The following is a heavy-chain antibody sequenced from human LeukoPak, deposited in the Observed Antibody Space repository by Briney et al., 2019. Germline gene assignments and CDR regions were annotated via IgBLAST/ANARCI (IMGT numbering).Heavy chain of an antibody. V-gene: IGHV4-30-4*08. J-gene: IGHJ1*01. Sequence: SQTLSLTCTVSGGSISSGDYYWSWIRQPPGKGLEWIGYIYYSGSTYYNPSLKNRVTISVDKSNNRFSLRLTSVTAADTAMYYCAANGWYCLDHWGQGALVTVSS. CDR3: AANGWYCLDH. CDR2: IYYSGST. D-gene: IGHD6-19*01. CDR1: GGSISSGDYY.